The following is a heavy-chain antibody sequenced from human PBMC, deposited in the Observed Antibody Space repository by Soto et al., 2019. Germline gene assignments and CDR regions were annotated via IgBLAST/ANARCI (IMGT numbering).Heavy chain of an antibody. CDR3: ARDLLSSGSLVDY. J-gene: IGHJ4*02. CDR1: GFTFSSYN. V-gene: IGHV3-48*01. Sequence: GGSLRLSCAASGFTFSSYNMNWVRQAPGKGLEWVSYIRSSSSTIYYADSVKGRFTISRDNAKNSLYLQMNSLRAEDTAVYYCARDLLSSGSLVDYWGQGTLVTVSS. D-gene: IGHD6-19*01. CDR2: IRSSSSTI.